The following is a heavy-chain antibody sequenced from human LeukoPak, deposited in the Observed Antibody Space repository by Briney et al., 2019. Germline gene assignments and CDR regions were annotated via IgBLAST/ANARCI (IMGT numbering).Heavy chain of an antibody. J-gene: IGHJ4*02. Sequence: GGSLRLSCAASGFTFSSYAMHWVRQAPGKGLDYVSAISSNGGSTYYANSVKGRFTISRDNSKNTLYLQMGSLRAEDMAVYYCARDRYSGSPVYYFDYWGQGTLVTVSS. CDR2: ISSNGGST. CDR1: GFTFSSYA. D-gene: IGHD1-26*01. V-gene: IGHV3-64*01. CDR3: ARDRYSGSPVYYFDY.